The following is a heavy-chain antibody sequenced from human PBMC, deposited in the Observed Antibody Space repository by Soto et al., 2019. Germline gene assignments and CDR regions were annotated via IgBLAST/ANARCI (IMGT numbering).Heavy chain of an antibody. J-gene: IGHJ6*02. CDR1: GDSVSSNSYY. CDR3: ARAWKQPWGGMDV. Sequence: QVQLQESGPRLVKPSETLSLTCTVSGDSVSSNSYYWSWIRQPPGKGLEYIGYIYYSGSTNYNPSLKSRVTIPLDTSKNQFSLSLSSVTAADTAVYYCARAWKQPWGGMDVWGPGTTVTVSS. D-gene: IGHD6-13*01. V-gene: IGHV4-61*01. CDR2: IYYSGST.